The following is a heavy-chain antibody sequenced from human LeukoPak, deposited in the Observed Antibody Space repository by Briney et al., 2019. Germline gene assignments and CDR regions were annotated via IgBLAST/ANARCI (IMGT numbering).Heavy chain of an antibody. J-gene: IGHJ6*02. CDR1: GFTFSSYG. CDR3: ARVLGWELVLGV. Sequence: PGRSLRLSCAASGFTFSSYGMHWVRQAPGKGLEWVAVIWYDGSNKYYADSVKGRFTISRDNSKNTLYLQMNSLRAEDTAVYYCARVLGWELVLGVWGQGTTVIVSS. D-gene: IGHD1-26*01. CDR2: IWYDGSNK. V-gene: IGHV3-33*01.